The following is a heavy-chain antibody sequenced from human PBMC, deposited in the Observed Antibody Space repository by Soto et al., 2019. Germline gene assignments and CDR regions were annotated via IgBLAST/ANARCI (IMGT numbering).Heavy chain of an antibody. D-gene: IGHD3-10*01. CDR2: ISGYNGNT. CDR1: GYTFTSYG. Sequence: ASVKVSCKASGYTFTSYGISWVRQAPGQGLEWMGWISGYNGNTNYAQKVQGRVTMTTDTSTSTAYMELRSLRADDTAVYYCASALGYLNWDSDITMVRGVEKNYYYGMDVWGQGTTVTVSS. J-gene: IGHJ6*02. CDR3: ASALGYLNWDSDITMVRGVEKNYYYGMDV. V-gene: IGHV1-18*01.